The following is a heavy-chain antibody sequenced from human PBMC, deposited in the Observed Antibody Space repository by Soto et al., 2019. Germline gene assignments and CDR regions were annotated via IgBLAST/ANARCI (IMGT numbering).Heavy chain of an antibody. J-gene: IGHJ4*02. CDR1: GFTFSSYG. CDR2: IWYDGSNK. CDR3: ARDTRMYYDSSGYWTFDY. V-gene: IGHV3-33*08. Sequence: VQLLESGGGLVQPGGSLRLSCAASGFTFSSYGMHWVRQAPGKGLEWVAVIWYDGSNKYYADSVKGRFTISRDNSKNTLYLQMNSLRAEDTAVYYCARDTRMYYDSSGYWTFDYWGQGTLVTVSS. D-gene: IGHD3-22*01.